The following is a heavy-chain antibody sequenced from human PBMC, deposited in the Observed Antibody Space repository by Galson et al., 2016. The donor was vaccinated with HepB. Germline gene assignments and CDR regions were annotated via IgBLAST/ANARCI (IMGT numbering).Heavy chain of an antibody. J-gene: IGHJ4*02. Sequence: ETLSLTCTVSGGSISSSSYYWDWIRQPPGKGLGWIGSIYYSGSTYYNPSLKSRVTISVDTSKNQFSLKLSSVTAADTAVYYYARNERRWLHSPYYFDSWGQGTLVTVSS. V-gene: IGHV4-39*01. CDR2: IYYSGST. CDR3: ARNERRWLHSPYYFDS. CDR1: GGSISSSSYY. D-gene: IGHD5-24*01.